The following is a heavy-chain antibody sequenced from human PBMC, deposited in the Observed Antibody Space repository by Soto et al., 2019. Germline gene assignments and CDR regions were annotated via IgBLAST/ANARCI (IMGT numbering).Heavy chain of an antibody. V-gene: IGHV4-30-4*01. CDR2: IYYSGST. D-gene: IGHD3-22*01. J-gene: IGHJ6*02. CDR1: GGSISSGDYY. Sequence: PSETLSLTCTVSGGSISSGDYYWSWIRQPPGKGLEWIGYIYYSGSTYYNPSLKSRVTISVDTSKNQFSLKLSSVTAADTAVYYCARAPLVVVIKGDYYYYYGMDVWGQGTTVTVSS. CDR3: ARAPLVVVIKGDYYYYYGMDV.